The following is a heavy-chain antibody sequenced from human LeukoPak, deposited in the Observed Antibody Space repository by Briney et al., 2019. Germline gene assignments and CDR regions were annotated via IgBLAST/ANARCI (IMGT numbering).Heavy chain of an antibody. Sequence: GRSLRLSCAASGFTFSSYAMHWVRQAPGKGLEWVAVISYDGSNKYYADSVKGRFTISRDNSKNTLYLQMNSLRAEDTAVYYCARDPPKQQWLYYFDYWGQGTLVTVSS. CDR3: ARDPPKQQWLYYFDY. J-gene: IGHJ4*02. CDR1: GFTFSSYA. D-gene: IGHD6-19*01. V-gene: IGHV3-30-3*01. CDR2: ISYDGSNK.